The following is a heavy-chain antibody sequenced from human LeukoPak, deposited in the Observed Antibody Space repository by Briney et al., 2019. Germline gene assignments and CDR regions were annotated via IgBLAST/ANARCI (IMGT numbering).Heavy chain of an antibody. D-gene: IGHD2-2*01. V-gene: IGHV3-21*01. CDR3: ARDSSSSCCPLDL. Sequence: GGCLRLSCAASGFSFGTYSMNWVRQAPGNGLEWDSSISRSPPYIFYADSVKGRFTISRDNAKNSLYLQMNSLTVEDTAIYYCARDSSSSCCPLDLWGQGTLVTVSS. CDR2: ISRSPPYI. CDR1: GFSFGTYS. J-gene: IGHJ5*02.